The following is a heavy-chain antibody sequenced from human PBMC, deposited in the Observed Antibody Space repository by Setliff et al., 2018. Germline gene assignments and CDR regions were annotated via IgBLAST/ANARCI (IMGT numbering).Heavy chain of an antibody. CDR3: AKVPITKVYFYMDV. V-gene: IGHV4-59*08. CDR1: GGSISTYY. Sequence: KTSETLSLTCTVSGGSISTYYWSWIRQPPGKGLEWIGYIYYSGRTNYNPSLRSRVTISVDTSKNQFSLKVSSVTAADTAVYYCAKVPITKVYFYMDVWGKGTTVTVSS. CDR2: IYYSGRT. J-gene: IGHJ6*03. D-gene: IGHD3-10*01.